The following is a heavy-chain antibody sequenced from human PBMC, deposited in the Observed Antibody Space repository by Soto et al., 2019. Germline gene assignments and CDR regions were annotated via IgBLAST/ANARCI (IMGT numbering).Heavy chain of an antibody. Sequence: EVQLVESGGGSVQPGGSLRLSCAASGFTFRSYFMAWVRQAPGKGLVLVSQVTGDGSTTNYADSVRGRFTISRDNAKNTVYLQMNSLSDYDTVIYFCARENWYSMDVWGQGTTVTVS. CDR1: GFTFRSYF. J-gene: IGHJ6*02. V-gene: IGHV3-74*01. CDR2: VTGDGSTT. CDR3: ARENWYSMDV.